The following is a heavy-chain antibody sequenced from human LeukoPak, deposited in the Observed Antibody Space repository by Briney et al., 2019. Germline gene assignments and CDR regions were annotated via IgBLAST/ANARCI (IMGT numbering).Heavy chain of an antibody. V-gene: IGHV3-21*01. CDR2: ISSSSSYI. CDR1: GFTFSSYS. D-gene: IGHD2-2*01. J-gene: IGHJ4*02. CDR3: ARPPSSTSFSPFDY. Sequence: GGSLRLSCAASGFTFSSYSMNWVRQAPGKGLEWVSSISSSSSYIYYADSVKGRLTISRDNAKNSLYLQMNSLRAEDTAVYYCARPPSSTSFSPFDYWGQGTLVTVSS.